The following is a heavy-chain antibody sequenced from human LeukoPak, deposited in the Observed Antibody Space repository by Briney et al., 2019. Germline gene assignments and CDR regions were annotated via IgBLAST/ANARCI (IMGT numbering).Heavy chain of an antibody. V-gene: IGHV3-66*01. J-gene: IGHJ5*02. CDR2: IYNGGST. CDR3: ARADGALPYYYDSSGDNWFDP. D-gene: IGHD3-22*01. Sequence: PGGSLRLSCAASGFTVSSNYMSWVRQAPGKRLEWVSVIYNGGSTYYADSVKGRFTISRDNSKNTLYLQMNSLRAEDTAVYYCARADGALPYYYDSSGDNWFDPWGQGTLVTVSS. CDR1: GFTVSSNY.